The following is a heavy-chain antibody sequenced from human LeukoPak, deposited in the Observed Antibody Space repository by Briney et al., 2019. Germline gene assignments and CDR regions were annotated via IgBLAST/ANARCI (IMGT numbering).Heavy chain of an antibody. CDR1: GGSISSGSYY. CDR3: ARASSSVHFDY. V-gene: IGHV4-61*02. CDR2: IYTSGST. Sequence: KSSQTLSLTCTVSGGSISSGSYYWSWIRQPPGKGLEWIGRIYTSGSTNYNPSLKSRVTISVDTSKNQFSLKLSSVTAADTAVYYCARASSSVHFDYWGQGTLVTVSS. J-gene: IGHJ4*02. D-gene: IGHD6-19*01.